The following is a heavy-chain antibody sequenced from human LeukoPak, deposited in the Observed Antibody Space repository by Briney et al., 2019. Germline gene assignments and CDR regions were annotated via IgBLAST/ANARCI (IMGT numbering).Heavy chain of an antibody. J-gene: IGHJ4*02. D-gene: IGHD2-8*01. CDR2: IYYSGST. Sequence: SETLSLTCTVSGGSISSYYWSWIRQPPGKGLEWIGYIYYSGSTNYNPSLKSRVTISLDTSKNQFSLKLSSVTAADTAVYYCARVGTYYRSLDSWGQGTLVTVSS. V-gene: IGHV4-59*01. CDR3: ARVGTYYRSLDS. CDR1: GGSISSYY.